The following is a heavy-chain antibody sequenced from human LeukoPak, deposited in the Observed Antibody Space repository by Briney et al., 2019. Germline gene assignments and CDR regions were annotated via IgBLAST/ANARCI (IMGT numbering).Heavy chain of an antibody. CDR1: GYTFTSYG. V-gene: IGHV1-18*01. CDR2: ISAYNGNT. D-gene: IGHD3-10*01. J-gene: IGHJ5*02. Sequence: ASVKVSCKASGYTFTSYGISWVRQAPGQGLEWMGWISAYNGNTNYAQKLQGRVTMTTDTSTSTAYMEPRSLRSDDTAVYYCARDLGRITMVGGVLNNPASLDPWGQGTLVTVSS. CDR3: ARDLGRITMVGGVLNNPASLDP.